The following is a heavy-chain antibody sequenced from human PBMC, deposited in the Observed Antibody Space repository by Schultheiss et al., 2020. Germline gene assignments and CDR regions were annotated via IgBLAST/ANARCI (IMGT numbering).Heavy chain of an antibody. J-gene: IGHJ4*02. CDR3: ARGQGNFDY. CDR1: GFTFSSYW. Sequence: GESLKISCAASGFTFSSYWMHWVRQAPGKGLVWVAVIWYDGSNKYYADSVKGRFTISRDNSKNTLYLQMNSLRAEDTAVYYCARGQGNFDYWGQGTLVTVSS. CDR2: IWYDGSNK. V-gene: IGHV3-33*08.